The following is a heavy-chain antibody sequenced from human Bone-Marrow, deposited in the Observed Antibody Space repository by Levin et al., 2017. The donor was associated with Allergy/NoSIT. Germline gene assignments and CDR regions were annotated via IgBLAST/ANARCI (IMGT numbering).Heavy chain of an antibody. CDR3: ARGIILGGGRLFDY. CDR2: INPSTGGT. CDR1: GYTFLTYW. J-gene: IGHJ4*02. V-gene: IGHV1-2*02. Sequence: VASVKVSCKTSGYTFLTYWIHWVRQAPRQGLEWMGWINPSTGGTNYAQNLQGRVTMTRDTSISAVYMELGSLRSDDTAVYYCARGIILGGGRLFDYWGQGTLVTVSS. D-gene: IGHD3-10*01.